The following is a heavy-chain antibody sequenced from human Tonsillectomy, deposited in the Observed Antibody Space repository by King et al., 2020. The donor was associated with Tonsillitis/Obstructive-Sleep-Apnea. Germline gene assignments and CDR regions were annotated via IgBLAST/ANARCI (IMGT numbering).Heavy chain of an antibody. D-gene: IGHD3-16*01. CDR2: INQNRGEK. J-gene: IGHJ4*02. CDR3: ARDRLPWGSFDY. Sequence: VQLVESGGGLVQPGGSLRLSCVASGFTFSSYWMSWVRQAPGKGLEWVANINQNRGEKYYVDSVKGRFTISRDNAKNSLYLQMNSLRAEDTAVYYCARDRLPWGSFDYWGQGTLVTVSS. V-gene: IGHV3-7*04. CDR1: GFTFSSYW.